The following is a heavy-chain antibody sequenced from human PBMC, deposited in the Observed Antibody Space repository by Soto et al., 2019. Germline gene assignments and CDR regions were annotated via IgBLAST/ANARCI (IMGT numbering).Heavy chain of an antibody. CDR1: GFSFKNYG. J-gene: IGHJ6*02. CDR3: AKIEAVAGEIYYYAGMDV. V-gene: IGHV3-30*18. CDR2: ISYDATHK. Sequence: QAQLVESGGGVVQPGRSLRLSCEASGFSFKNYGMHWVRQAPGEGLEWVAVISYDATHKKYADSEEGRFTISRDNSKNTLYLQINSLRAEDTATYYCAKIEAVAGEIYYYAGMDVWGQGTTVTVSS. D-gene: IGHD2-15*01.